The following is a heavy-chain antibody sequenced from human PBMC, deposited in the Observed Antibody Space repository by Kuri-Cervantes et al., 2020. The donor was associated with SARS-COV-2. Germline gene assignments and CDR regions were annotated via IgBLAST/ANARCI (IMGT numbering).Heavy chain of an antibody. CDR2: INHSGST. Sequence: ESLRLSCAASGFTFSDYYMSWIRQAPGKGLEWIGEINHSGSTNYNPSLNSRVTISVDTSKNQFSLKLSSVTAADTAVYYCARGTIVVVPAAINYYMDVWGKGTTVTVSS. V-gene: IGHV4-34*01. CDR3: ARGTIVVVPAAINYYMDV. J-gene: IGHJ6*03. D-gene: IGHD2-2*01. CDR1: GFTFSDYY.